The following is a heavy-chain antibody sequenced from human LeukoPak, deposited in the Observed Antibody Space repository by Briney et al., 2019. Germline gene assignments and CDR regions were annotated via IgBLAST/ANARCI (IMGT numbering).Heavy chain of an antibody. J-gene: IGHJ2*01. CDR3: ARGYDSSGYYYGINWYFDL. D-gene: IGHD3-22*01. CDR2: IYHSGST. CDR1: GFTFSNYA. V-gene: IGHV4-38-2*01. Sequence: GSLRLSCAASGFTFSNYAMGWIRQPPGKGLERIGSIYHSGSTYYNPSLKSRVTISVDTSKNQFSLKLSSVTAADTAVYYCARGYDSSGYYYGINWYFDLWGRGTLVTVSS.